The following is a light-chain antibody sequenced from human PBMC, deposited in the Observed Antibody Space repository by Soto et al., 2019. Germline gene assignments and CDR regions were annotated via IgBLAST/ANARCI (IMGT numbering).Light chain of an antibody. V-gene: IGKV3-20*01. J-gene: IGKJ4*01. CDR1: QSVRSRY. Sequence: DIVLTQSPGTLSLSPEERATLSWRASQSVRSRYLAWYQQKAGQAPRLLIYDASRRATGIPDRFSGSGSGTDFTLTISRLEPEDFAVYYCQQYDSSVTFGGGTKVEIK. CDR2: DAS. CDR3: QQYDSSVT.